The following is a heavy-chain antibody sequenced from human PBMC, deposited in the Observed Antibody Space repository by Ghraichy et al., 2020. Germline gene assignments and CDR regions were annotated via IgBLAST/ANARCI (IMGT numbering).Heavy chain of an antibody. CDR1: GYTFTSYG. D-gene: IGHD1-1*01. CDR2: ISAYNGNT. Sequence: ASVKVSCKASGYTFTSYGISWVRQAPGQGLEWMGWISAYNGNTNYAQKLQGRVTMTTDTSTSTAYMELRSLRSDDTAVYYCARAGPGWNDYYYYGMDVWGQGTTVTVSS. CDR3: ARAGPGWNDYYYYGMDV. J-gene: IGHJ6*02. V-gene: IGHV1-18*04.